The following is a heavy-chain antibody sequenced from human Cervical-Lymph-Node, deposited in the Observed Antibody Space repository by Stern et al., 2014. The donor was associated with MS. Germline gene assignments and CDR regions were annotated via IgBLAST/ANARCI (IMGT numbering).Heavy chain of an antibody. J-gene: IGHJ4*02. CDR2: NHYSGTS. CDR3: SRDADAYSLVFGY. Sequence: QVQLVESGPGLVKPSQTLCLTCAVSGGSISSGEYYWSWIRQSPGKGLEWIGYNHYSGTSYYNQSLKSRVTISVGTYKNQFSLKLSSVTAADTAVYYCSRDADAYSLVFGYWGRGTLVTVSS. CDR1: GGSISSGEYY. D-gene: IGHD5-24*01. V-gene: IGHV4-30-4*01.